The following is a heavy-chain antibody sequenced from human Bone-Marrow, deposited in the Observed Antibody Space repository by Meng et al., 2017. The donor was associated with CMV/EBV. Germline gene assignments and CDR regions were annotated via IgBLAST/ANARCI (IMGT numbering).Heavy chain of an antibody. CDR1: GYSFTGYH. CDR2: INPDNGGT. Sequence: ASVKVSCKASGYSFTGYHIHWVRQTPGQGLEWLGWINPDNGGTHSAQKFHSRVTMTRDTSLNTAYMELDWLKSDDTAVYYCARKVFHCGSNCYYYFDYWGQGTLVTVSS. J-gene: IGHJ4*02. D-gene: IGHD2-21*01. CDR3: ARKVFHCGSNCYYYFDY. V-gene: IGHV1-2*02.